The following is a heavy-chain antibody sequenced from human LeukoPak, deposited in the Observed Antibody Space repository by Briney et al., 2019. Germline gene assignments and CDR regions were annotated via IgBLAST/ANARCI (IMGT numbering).Heavy chain of an antibody. Sequence: GGSLRLSCAASGFTFSSYSMNWVRQAPGKGLEWVSSISSSSSYIYYADSVKGRFTISRDNAKNSLYLQMNSLRAEDTAVYYCARDLKADYYDSTDNPREAFDIWGQGTMVTVSS. V-gene: IGHV3-21*01. CDR1: GFTFSSYS. CDR3: ARDLKADYYDSTDNPREAFDI. J-gene: IGHJ3*02. CDR2: ISSSSSYI. D-gene: IGHD3-22*01.